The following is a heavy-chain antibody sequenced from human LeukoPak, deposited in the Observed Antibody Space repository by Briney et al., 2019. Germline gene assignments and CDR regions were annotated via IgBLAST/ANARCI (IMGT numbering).Heavy chain of an antibody. Sequence: ASVKVSCKASGYTFTGYYMHWVRQAPGQGLEWMGWINPNSGGTNYAQKFQGRVTMTRDTSISTAYMELSSLRSDDTAVYYCASSAVAGTRITGDFFDYWGQGTLVTVSS. D-gene: IGHD6-19*01. CDR2: INPNSGGT. CDR3: ASSAVAGTRITGDFFDY. CDR1: GYTFTGYY. V-gene: IGHV1-2*02. J-gene: IGHJ4*02.